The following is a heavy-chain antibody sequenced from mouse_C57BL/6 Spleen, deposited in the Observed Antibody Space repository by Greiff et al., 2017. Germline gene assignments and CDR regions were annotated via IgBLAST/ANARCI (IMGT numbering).Heavy chain of an antibody. CDR1: GYTFTSYW. CDR3: ASWGTGKGFAY. D-gene: IGHD4-1*01. CDR2: IDPSDSYT. Sequence: VQLQQPGAELVMPGASVKLSCKASGYTFTSYWMHWVKQRPGQGLEWIGEIDPSDSYTNYNQKFKGKSTLTVDKSSSTAYMQLSSLTSEDSAVYYCASWGTGKGFAYWGQGTLVTVSA. J-gene: IGHJ3*01. V-gene: IGHV1-69*01.